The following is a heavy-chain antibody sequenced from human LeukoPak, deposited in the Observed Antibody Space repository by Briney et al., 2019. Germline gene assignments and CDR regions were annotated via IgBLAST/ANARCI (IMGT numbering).Heavy chain of an antibody. D-gene: IGHD3-10*01. CDR3: TTRELRYYGSGTYPVAFDI. Sequence: PGRSLRLSCAAAGFTFSNTWVSWVSQAPRKGLEWVGRIKSKTEDSTTDYAAPVKHRLTISRDDSKKRMYLQMDSTKTEDTAVYYCTTRELRYYGSGTYPVAFDIWGQGTMVTVSS. CDR2: IKSKTEDSTT. J-gene: IGHJ3*02. V-gene: IGHV3-15*01. CDR1: GFTFSNTW.